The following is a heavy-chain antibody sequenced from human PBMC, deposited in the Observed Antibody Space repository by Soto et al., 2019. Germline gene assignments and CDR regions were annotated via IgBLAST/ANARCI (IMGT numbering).Heavy chain of an antibody. Sequence: ASVKVSCKASGYTFTSYDINWVRQATGQGLEWMGWMNPNSGNTGYAQKFQGRVTMTSNTSISTAYMELSSLRSEDTAVYYCARVPDDFWSGYYMSWFAPWGQGTLVTVSS. V-gene: IGHV1-8*01. CDR3: ARVPDDFWSGYYMSWFAP. CDR2: MNPNSGNT. CDR1: GYTFTSYD. D-gene: IGHD3-3*01. J-gene: IGHJ5*02.